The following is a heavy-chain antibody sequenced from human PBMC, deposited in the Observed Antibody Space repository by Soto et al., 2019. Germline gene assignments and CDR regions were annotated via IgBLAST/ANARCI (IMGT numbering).Heavy chain of an antibody. Sequence: QVQLVQSGAEVKKPGSSVKVSCKASGGTFSSYAISWVRQAPGQGLEWMGGIIPIFGTANYAQKFQGRVTITADEYTSTAYMELSSLRSEDKAVYYCARDRGPSTPPHVRFYYYYYGMDVWGQGTTVTVSS. CDR3: ARDRGPSTPPHVRFYYYYYGMDV. J-gene: IGHJ6*02. CDR1: GGTFSSYA. V-gene: IGHV1-69*01. CDR2: IIPIFGTA.